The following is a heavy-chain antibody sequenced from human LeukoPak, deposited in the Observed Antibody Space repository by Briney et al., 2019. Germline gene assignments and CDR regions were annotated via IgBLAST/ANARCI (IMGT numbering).Heavy chain of an antibody. Sequence: GGSLRLSCAASRFTFTNFVMSWVRQAPGKGLEWVSSISGSGVTTFYADSVKGRFTISRDNSENTLYLQMNGLRAEDTAIYYCARSCFTTTGGGCSSEALNYFGPWGQGTLVTVSS. D-gene: IGHD2-15*01. CDR1: RFTFTNFV. CDR2: ISGSGVTT. V-gene: IGHV3-23*01. J-gene: IGHJ5*02. CDR3: ARSCFTTTGGGCSSEALNYFGP.